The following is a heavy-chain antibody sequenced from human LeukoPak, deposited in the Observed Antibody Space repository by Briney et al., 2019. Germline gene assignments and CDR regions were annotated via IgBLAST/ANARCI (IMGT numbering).Heavy chain of an antibody. Sequence: PGGSLRLSCEASGFTFSSYAMHWVRQAPGKGLEWVAVISYDGSNKYYADSVRGRFTISRDNSKSTLSLQMNSLRAEDTAIYYCATYRQVLLPFESWGQGTLVTVSS. J-gene: IGHJ4*02. CDR1: GFTFSSYA. D-gene: IGHD2-8*02. CDR2: ISYDGSNK. V-gene: IGHV3-30*04. CDR3: ATYRQVLLPFES.